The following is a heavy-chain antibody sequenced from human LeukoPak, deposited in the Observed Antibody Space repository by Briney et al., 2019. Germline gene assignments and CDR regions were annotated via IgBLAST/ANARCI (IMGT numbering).Heavy chain of an antibody. V-gene: IGHV1-8*03. CDR1: GYTFTSYD. CDR2: MNPNSGNT. Sequence: ASVKVSCKASGYTFTSYDINWVRQATGQGLEWMGWMNPNSGNTGYAQKFQGGVTITRNTSISTAYMELSSLRSEDTAVYYCARGFSVFGVVTEYFDYWGQGTLVTVSS. J-gene: IGHJ4*02. CDR3: ARGFSVFGVVTEYFDY. D-gene: IGHD3-3*01.